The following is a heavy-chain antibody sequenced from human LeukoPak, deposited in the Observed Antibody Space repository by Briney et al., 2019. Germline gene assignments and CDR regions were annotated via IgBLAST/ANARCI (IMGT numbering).Heavy chain of an antibody. J-gene: IGHJ4*02. Sequence: SVKVSCKASGGTFSSYAISWVRQAPGQGLEWMGRIIPILGVANYAQKFQGRVTITADKSTSTAYMELSSLRSEDTAVYYCARGGGGFPFDYWGQGTLVTVSS. D-gene: IGHD3-16*01. CDR3: ARGGGGFPFDY. CDR1: GGTFSSYA. V-gene: IGHV1-69*04. CDR2: IIPILGVA.